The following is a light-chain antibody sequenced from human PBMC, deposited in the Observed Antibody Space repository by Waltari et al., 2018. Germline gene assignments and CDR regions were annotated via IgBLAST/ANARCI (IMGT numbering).Light chain of an antibody. V-gene: IGLV1-47*01. CDR1: SSNIGSNY. CDR2: RNN. CDR3: ATWDDSLSGPV. Sequence: QSVLTQPPSASGTPGQRVTISCSGSSSNIGSNYVYWYQQLPGTAPKLLMYRNNQRPSGVSARFSGSKSGTSASLAIGGLRSEDEVDYYCATWDDSLSGPVFGTGTKVIVL. J-gene: IGLJ1*01.